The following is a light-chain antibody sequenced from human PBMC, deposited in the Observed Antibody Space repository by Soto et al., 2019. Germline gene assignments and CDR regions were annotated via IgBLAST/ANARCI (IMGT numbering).Light chain of an antibody. V-gene: IGKV3-20*01. CDR1: HSVSSSY. CDR3: QQYGSSPPSST. CDR2: GAS. J-gene: IGKJ5*01. Sequence: EIVLTQSPGTLSFSPGERATLSCRASHSVSSSYLAWYQQKPGQAPRLLIYGASNRATDIPDRFSGRGSGTDFTLTISRLEPEDFAVYYCQQYGSSPPSSTFGQGTRLEIK.